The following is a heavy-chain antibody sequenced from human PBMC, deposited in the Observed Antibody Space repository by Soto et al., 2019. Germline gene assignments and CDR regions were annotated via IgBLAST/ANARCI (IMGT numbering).Heavy chain of an antibody. J-gene: IGHJ6*02. CDR1: GFTFSSYA. D-gene: IGHD6-13*01. CDR2: ISGSGDST. Sequence: EVQLLESGGGLVQSGGSLRLSCAASGFTFSSYAMSWVRQAPGKGLEWVSVISGSGDSTYYADSVRGRFTISRDNSKNTLYLQMNSLRAEDTAVYYCAKDRDGAAAGPTKFYGMDVWGQGTRVTVSS. V-gene: IGHV3-23*01. CDR3: AKDRDGAAAGPTKFYGMDV.